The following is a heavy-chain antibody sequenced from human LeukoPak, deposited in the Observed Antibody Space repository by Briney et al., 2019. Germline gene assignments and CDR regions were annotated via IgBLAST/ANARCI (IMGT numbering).Heavy chain of an antibody. CDR2: ISGSGSST. D-gene: IGHD3-22*01. CDR1: GFTFSNYG. J-gene: IGHJ4*02. V-gene: IGHV3-23*01. CDR3: AKDYDSSGYPHYYFNY. Sequence: GGSLRLSCAASGFTFSNYGMNWVRQAPGKGLEWVSGISGSGSSTYYADSVKGRFTISRDNSKNTLYLQMNSLRVEDTAVYYCAKDYDSSGYPHYYFNYWGQGILVTVSS.